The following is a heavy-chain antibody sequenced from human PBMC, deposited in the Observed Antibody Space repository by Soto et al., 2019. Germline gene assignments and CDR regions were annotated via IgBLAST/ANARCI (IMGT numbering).Heavy chain of an antibody. CDR3: AGPAGYYFDY. CDR1: GGTFSSYA. CDR2: IIPIFGTA. J-gene: IGHJ4*02. Sequence: ASVKVSCKASGGTFSSYAIGWVRQAPGQGLEWMGGIIPIFGTANYAQKFQGRVTITADESTSTAYMELSSLRSEDTAVYYCAGPAGYYFDYWGQGTLVTVSS. V-gene: IGHV1-69*13.